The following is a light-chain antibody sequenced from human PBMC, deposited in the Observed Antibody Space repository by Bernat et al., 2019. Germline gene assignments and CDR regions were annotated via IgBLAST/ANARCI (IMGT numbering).Light chain of an antibody. V-gene: IGLV3-1*01. CDR1: KLGDKY. J-gene: IGLJ3*02. CDR2: QDN. Sequence: SYELTQPPSVSVSPGQTASITCSGDKLGDKYACWYQQKPGQSPVVVIYQDNKRPSGIPGRFSGSNSVNTATLTISETQAMDEADYYCQAWDSKTAVFGGGTKLTVL. CDR3: QAWDSKTAV.